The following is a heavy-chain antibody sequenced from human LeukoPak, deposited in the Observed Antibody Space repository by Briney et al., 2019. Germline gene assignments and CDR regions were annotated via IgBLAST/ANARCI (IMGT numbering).Heavy chain of an antibody. V-gene: IGHV3-7*01. D-gene: IGHD3-22*01. Sequence: GGSLRLSCAASGFTFSSYWMSWVRQAPGKGLEWVANIKQDGSEKYYVDSVKGRFTISRDNAKNSLYLQINSLRAEDTAVYYCARLPEYYYDSSGFDYWGQGTLVTVSS. CDR2: IKQDGSEK. J-gene: IGHJ4*02. CDR3: ARLPEYYYDSSGFDY. CDR1: GFTFSSYW.